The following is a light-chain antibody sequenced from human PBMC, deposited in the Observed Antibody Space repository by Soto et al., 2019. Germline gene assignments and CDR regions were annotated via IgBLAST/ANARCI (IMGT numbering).Light chain of an antibody. CDR1: QGISNY. J-gene: IGKJ1*01. V-gene: IGKV1-27*01. Sequence: DIQMTQSPSSLSASVGDRVTLTCRASQGISNYLAWYQQKPGKVPKLLIYAASTLQSGVPSRFSGSGSGTDFTLTISSLQSEDVATYYCQRYNSAPWAFGQGTKVEIK. CDR3: QRYNSAPWA. CDR2: AAS.